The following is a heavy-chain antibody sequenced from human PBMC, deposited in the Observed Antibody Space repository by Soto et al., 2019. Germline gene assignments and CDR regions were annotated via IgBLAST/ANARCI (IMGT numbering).Heavy chain of an antibody. D-gene: IGHD6-13*01. V-gene: IGHV3-33*01. Sequence: QVQLVESGGGVVQPGRSLRLSCAASGFTFSSYGMHWVRQAPGKGLEWVAVIWYDGSNKYYADSVKGRFTISRDNSKNTLYLQMNSLRAEDTAVYYCARDRKRSSSWSPPPAYCGQGPLVPVSS. CDR3: ARDRKRSSSWSPPPAY. CDR1: GFTFSSYG. J-gene: IGHJ4*02. CDR2: IWYDGSNK.